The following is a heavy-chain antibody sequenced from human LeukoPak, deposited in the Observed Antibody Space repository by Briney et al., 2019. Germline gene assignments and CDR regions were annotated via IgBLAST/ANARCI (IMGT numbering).Heavy chain of an antibody. CDR1: GSTFSSYA. CDR3: ARLMVRGANWFDP. CDR2: IIPIFGTA. Sequence: SVKVSCKASGSTFSSYAISWVRQAPGQGLEWMGGIIPIFGTANYAQKFQGRVTITADKSTSTAYMELSSLRSEDTAVYYCARLMVRGANWFDPWGQGTLVTVSS. D-gene: IGHD3-10*01. V-gene: IGHV1-69*06. J-gene: IGHJ5*02.